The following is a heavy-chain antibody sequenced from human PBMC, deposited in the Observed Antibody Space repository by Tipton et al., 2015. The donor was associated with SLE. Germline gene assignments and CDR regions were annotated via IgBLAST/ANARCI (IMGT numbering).Heavy chain of an antibody. CDR1: GGSINSYNW. D-gene: IGHD1-26*01. CDR2: IYYTGDT. Sequence: GLVKPSGTVSLTCAVSGGSINSYNWWTWVRQPPGKGLEWIGYIYYTGDTNYNPSLKSRVTISADTSKNQISLMLSSVTAADTAVYYCARLSGSEPAVWGQGTTVTVSS. J-gene: IGHJ6*02. V-gene: IGHV4-4*02. CDR3: ARLSGSEPAV.